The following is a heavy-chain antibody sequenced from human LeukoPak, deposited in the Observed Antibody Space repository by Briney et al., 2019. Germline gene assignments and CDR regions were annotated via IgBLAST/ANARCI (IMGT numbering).Heavy chain of an antibody. V-gene: IGHV4-61*02. D-gene: IGHD2-8*01. CDR3: ARDRNGGGEADY. CDR2: IYTSGST. Sequence: SETLSLTCTVSGGSISSGSYYWSWIRQPAGKGLEWIGRIYTSGSTNYNPSLKSRVTISVDTSKNQFSLKLSSVTAADTAVYYCARDRNGGGEADYWGQGTLVTVSS. J-gene: IGHJ4*02. CDR1: GGSISSGSYY.